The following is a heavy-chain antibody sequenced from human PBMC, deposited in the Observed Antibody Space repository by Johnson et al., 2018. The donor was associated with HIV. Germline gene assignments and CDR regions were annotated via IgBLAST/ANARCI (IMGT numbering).Heavy chain of an antibody. V-gene: IGHV3-66*01. D-gene: IGHD4-17*01. CDR3: ARDGTTGPSGDAYDI. CDR2: IYSGGST. CDR1: GFTFSSYD. J-gene: IGHJ3*02. Sequence: VQLVESGGGLVQPGGSLRLSCAASGFTFSSYDMHWVRQAPGKGLEWVSVIYSGGSTYYADSVKGRFTISRDNSKNTLYLQTNSLRAEDTAVYYCARDGTTGPSGDAYDIWGQGTMVTVSS.